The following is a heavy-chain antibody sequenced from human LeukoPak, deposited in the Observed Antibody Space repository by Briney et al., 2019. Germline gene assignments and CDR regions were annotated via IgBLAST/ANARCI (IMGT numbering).Heavy chain of an antibody. D-gene: IGHD1-20*01. CDR1: GFTFSDSY. CDR3: ARSDHITGTLTN. CDR2: ISGSGHDI. Sequence: GGSLRLSCAASGFTFSDSYMTWVRQAPGKGVEWVAYISGSGHDINYSESAKGRFTISRDNAKNSLYLQMNSLRAEDTAVYYCARSDHITGTLTNWGQGTLVTVSS. V-gene: IGHV3-11*04. J-gene: IGHJ4*02.